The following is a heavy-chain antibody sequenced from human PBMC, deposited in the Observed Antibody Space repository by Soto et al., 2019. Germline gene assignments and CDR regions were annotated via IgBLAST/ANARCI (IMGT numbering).Heavy chain of an antibody. CDR1: GFTFSSYG. J-gene: IGHJ5*02. CDR3: ARDESGYSYGYGAVNFVSSYNWFSP. V-gene: IGHV3-33*01. CDR2: IWYDGSNK. D-gene: IGHD5-18*01. Sequence: PGGSLRLSCAAPGFTFSSYGMHWVRQAPGKGLEWVAVIWYDGSNKYYADSVKGRFTISRDNSKNTLYLQMNSLRAEDTAVYYCARDESGYSYGYGAVNFVSSYNWFSPWGQGTLVTVSS.